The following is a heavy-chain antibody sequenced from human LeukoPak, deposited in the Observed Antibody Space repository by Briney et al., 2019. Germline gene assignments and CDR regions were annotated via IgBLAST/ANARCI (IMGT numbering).Heavy chain of an antibody. CDR2: ISPNGGGT. V-gene: IGHV1-2*02. D-gene: IGHD3-16*01. CDR1: GYIFTDYY. CDR3: AKSTGGAFDY. J-gene: IGHJ4*02. Sequence: PGASVKVSCKASGYIFTDYYMHWVRQAPGQGLEWIGWISPNGGGTKYAQKFQGRVTMTRDASVTTAYMELSGLTSDDTAVYYCAKSTGGAFDYWGQGTLVIVSS.